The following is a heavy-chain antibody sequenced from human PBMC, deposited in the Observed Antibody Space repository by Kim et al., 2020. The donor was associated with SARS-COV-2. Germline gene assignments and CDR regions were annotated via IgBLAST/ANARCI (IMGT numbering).Heavy chain of an antibody. V-gene: IGHV3-48*02. Sequence: RSIYYLDPVNGRFTISRDNAKNSLYLQMNSLRDEDAAVYYCARGRTSLIGFWGQGTLVTVSS. J-gene: IGHJ4*02. CDR3: ARGRTSLIGF. CDR2: RSI. D-gene: IGHD3-9*01.